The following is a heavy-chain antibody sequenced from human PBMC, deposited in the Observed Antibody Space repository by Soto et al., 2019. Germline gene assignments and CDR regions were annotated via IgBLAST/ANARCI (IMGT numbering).Heavy chain of an antibody. CDR1: GFTFSSYG. CDR2: ISYDGSNK. J-gene: IGHJ6*03. D-gene: IGHD3-9*01. Sequence: GGSLRLSCAASGFTFSSYGMHWVRQAPGKGLEWVAVISYDGSNKYYADSVKGRFTISRDNSKNTLYLQMNSLRAEDTAVYYCAKALKNNDWLSDYYYYYMDVWGKGTTVTVSS. V-gene: IGHV3-30*18. CDR3: AKALKNNDWLSDYYYYYMDV.